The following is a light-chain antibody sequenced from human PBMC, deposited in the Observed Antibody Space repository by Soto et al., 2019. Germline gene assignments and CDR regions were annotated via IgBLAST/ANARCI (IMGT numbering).Light chain of an antibody. J-gene: IGKJ5*01. CDR2: AAS. CDR3: QHSYSMPIA. V-gene: IGKV1-39*01. Sequence: DIQMTQSPSSLSASLGDGVAITCRASQNIIRHLNWYQHKPGRAPRLLIYAASTLQSGVPSRFTGSGSGTEFTLTISGLQPEDFATYYCQHSYSMPIAFGQGTRLEIK. CDR1: QNIIRH.